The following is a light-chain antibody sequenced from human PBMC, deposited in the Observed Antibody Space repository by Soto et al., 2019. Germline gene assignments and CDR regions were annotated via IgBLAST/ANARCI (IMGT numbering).Light chain of an antibody. CDR1: QSLSSW. J-gene: IGKJ4*01. CDR2: DAS. Sequence: DIQMTQSPSTLSASVGDRVTITCRASQSLSSWLAWYQQKPGKAPKLLIYDASSLESGVPSRFSGSGSGTEFTLTINTLQPDDFATYYCQQYNSYPRTFGGGTKV. V-gene: IGKV1-5*01. CDR3: QQYNSYPRT.